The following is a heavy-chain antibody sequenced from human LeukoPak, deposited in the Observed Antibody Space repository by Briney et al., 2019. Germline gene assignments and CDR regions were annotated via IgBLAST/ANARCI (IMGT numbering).Heavy chain of an antibody. D-gene: IGHD2-21*02. CDR1: GGSFSGYY. CDR2: IYYSGST. CDR3: ARIGAYCGGDCLLFDP. J-gene: IGHJ5*02. V-gene: IGHV4-59*01. Sequence: SETLSLTCAVYGGSFSGYYWSWIRQPPGKGLEWIGYIYYSGSTNYNPSLKSRVTISVDTSKNQFSLKLSSVTAADTAVYYCARIGAYCGGDCLLFDPWGQGTLVTVSS.